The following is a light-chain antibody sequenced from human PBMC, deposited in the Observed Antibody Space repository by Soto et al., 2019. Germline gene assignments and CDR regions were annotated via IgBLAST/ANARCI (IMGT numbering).Light chain of an antibody. J-gene: IGLJ1*01. CDR1: NIGSKS. CDR2: DDS. V-gene: IGLV3-21*02. Sequence: SYELTQPPSVSGAPGQTARITCGGNNIGSKSVHWYQQKPGQAPVLVVYDDSDRPSWIPERFSGSKSGNTATLTISGVEAGDEADYYCQVWDSSSDHYVFGTGTKLTVL. CDR3: QVWDSSSDHYV.